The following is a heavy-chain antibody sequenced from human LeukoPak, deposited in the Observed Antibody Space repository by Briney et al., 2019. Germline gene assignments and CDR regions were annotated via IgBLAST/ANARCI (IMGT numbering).Heavy chain of an antibody. D-gene: IGHD6-19*01. Sequence: GGSLRLSCAASGFTFSSYSMNWVRQAPGKGLEWVSSISSSSSYIYYADSVKGRFTISRDNAKNSLYLQMNSLRAEDTAVYYCARVEGAVAGFSDYWGQGTLVTVSS. CDR2: ISSSSSYI. J-gene: IGHJ4*02. CDR1: GFTFSSYS. CDR3: ARVEGAVAGFSDY. V-gene: IGHV3-21*01.